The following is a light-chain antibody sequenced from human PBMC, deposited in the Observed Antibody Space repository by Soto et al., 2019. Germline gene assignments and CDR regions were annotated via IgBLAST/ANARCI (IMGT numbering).Light chain of an antibody. CDR1: QGISGF. Sequence: DIQLTQSPSFLSASVGVRVTITCRASQGISGFLAWYQQKPGKAPKLLIYSTSTLETGVPSRFSGSASGTEFTLTISSLQPEDFATYYCQHLNTYLITFGQGTRLEIK. J-gene: IGKJ5*01. CDR3: QHLNTYLIT. V-gene: IGKV1-9*01. CDR2: STS.